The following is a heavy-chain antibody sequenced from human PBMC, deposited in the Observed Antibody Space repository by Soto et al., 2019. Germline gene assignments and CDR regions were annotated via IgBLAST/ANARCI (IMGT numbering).Heavy chain of an antibody. V-gene: IGHV1-24*01. CDR1: GYTLTELS. CDR3: ATDSPNYDSSGYDY. D-gene: IGHD3-22*01. Sequence: ASVKVSCKVSGYTLTELSMHWVRQAPGKGLEWMGGFDPEDGETIYAQKFQGRVTMTEDTSTDTAYMELSSLRSEDTAVYYCATDSPNYDSSGYDYWGQGTLVTVSS. CDR2: FDPEDGET. J-gene: IGHJ4*02.